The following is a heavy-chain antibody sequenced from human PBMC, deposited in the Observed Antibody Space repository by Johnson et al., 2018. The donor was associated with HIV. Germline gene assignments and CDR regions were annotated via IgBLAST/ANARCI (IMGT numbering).Heavy chain of an antibody. CDR2: IYSGGST. Sequence: VQLVESGGGLVQPGGSLRLSCAASGFTVSSNYMSWVRQAPGKGLEWVSVIYSGGSTYYADSVKGRFTISRDNSKNTLYLQMNSLRAEDPAVYYCATSMGATALAFDIWGQGTMVTVSS. D-gene: IGHD1-26*01. CDR1: GFTVSSNY. CDR3: ATSMGATALAFDI. J-gene: IGHJ3*02. V-gene: IGHV3-66*02.